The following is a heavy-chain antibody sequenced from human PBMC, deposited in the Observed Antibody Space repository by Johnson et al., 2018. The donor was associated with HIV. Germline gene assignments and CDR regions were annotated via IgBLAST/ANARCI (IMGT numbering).Heavy chain of an antibody. CDR3: ARDILEYSSSVPDAFDI. CDR2: INDGGSEK. Sequence: VQLVESGGGLVQPGGSLRLSCAASGFTFRSYWMTWFRQTPGKGLEWVANINDGGSEKYYVDTVKGRFTVSRDNAKNSLYLQMNSLRVEDTAVYYCARDILEYSSSVPDAFDIWGQGTMVTVSS. J-gene: IGHJ3*02. D-gene: IGHD6-6*01. CDR1: GFTFRSYW. V-gene: IGHV3-7*01.